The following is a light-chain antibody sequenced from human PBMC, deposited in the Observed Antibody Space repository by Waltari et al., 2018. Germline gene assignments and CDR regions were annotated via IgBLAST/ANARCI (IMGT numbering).Light chain of an antibody. CDR2: KTS. CDR3: HQYNSYPLT. CDR1: QDIRNW. J-gene: IGKJ4*01. V-gene: IGKV1-5*03. Sequence: DIQMTQTPSTLSASVGDRVTITCRASQDIRNWLAWSQHKPGKGPKLLIYKTSSLESGVPSRFTGSGSGTKFTLTISSLHPDDFGTYYCHQYNSYPLTFGGGTKVEIK.